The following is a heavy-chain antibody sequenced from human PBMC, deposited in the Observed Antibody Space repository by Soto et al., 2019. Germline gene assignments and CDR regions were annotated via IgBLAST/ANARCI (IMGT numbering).Heavy chain of an antibody. D-gene: IGHD7-27*01. J-gene: IGHJ3*02. Sequence: GGSLRLSCAASGLTFSSYAMSWVRQAPGKGLEWVSAISGSGGSTYYADSVKGRFTISRDNSKNTLYLQMNSLRAEDTAVYYCAKGTSKLGIKDAFDIWGQGTMVTVSS. CDR1: GLTFSSYA. CDR3: AKGTSKLGIKDAFDI. V-gene: IGHV3-23*01. CDR2: ISGSGGST.